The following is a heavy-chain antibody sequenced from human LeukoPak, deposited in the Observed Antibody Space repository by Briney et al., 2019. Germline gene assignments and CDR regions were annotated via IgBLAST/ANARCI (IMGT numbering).Heavy chain of an antibody. J-gene: IGHJ4*02. V-gene: IGHV3-53*01. D-gene: IGHD5-24*01. Sequence: GGSLRLSCAASGFTVSSNYMSWVRQAPGKGLEWVSVIYSGGSTYYADSVKGRFTISRDNSKNTLYLQMNSLRAEDTAVYNCARGSSRDGYNYDFDYWGQGTLVTVSS. CDR3: ARGSSRDGYNYDFDY. CDR2: IYSGGST. CDR1: GFTVSSNY.